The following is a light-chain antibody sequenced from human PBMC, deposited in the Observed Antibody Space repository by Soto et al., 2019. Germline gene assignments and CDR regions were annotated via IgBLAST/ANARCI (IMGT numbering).Light chain of an antibody. CDR2: DAS. V-gene: IGKV3-11*01. Sequence: EIVLTQSPATLSLSPGERATLSCRASQSVSSYLAWYQQKPGQAPRRLIYDASNRATGIPARFSGSGSGTDFTLTISSLEPEDFAVYYCQQRGNWLYTFGQGTKLEI. CDR3: QQRGNWLYT. J-gene: IGKJ2*01. CDR1: QSVSSY.